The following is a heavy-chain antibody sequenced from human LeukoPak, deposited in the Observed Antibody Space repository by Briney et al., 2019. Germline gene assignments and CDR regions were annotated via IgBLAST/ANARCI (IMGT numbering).Heavy chain of an antibody. V-gene: IGHV3-20*04. Sequence: GGSLRLSCAASGFTFSDYGMSWARQTPGKGLEWVAGINWNGGSTGYAVSVRGRFVISRDDANNFLHLHMNSLQAEDTAFYYCVKSFNTYGYPTGYWGQGTLVTVSS. J-gene: IGHJ4*02. CDR3: VKSFNTYGYPTGY. CDR1: GFTFSDYG. CDR2: INWNGGST. D-gene: IGHD5-18*01.